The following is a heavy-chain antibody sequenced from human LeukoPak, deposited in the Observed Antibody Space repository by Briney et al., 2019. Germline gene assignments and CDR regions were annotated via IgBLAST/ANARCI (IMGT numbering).Heavy chain of an antibody. CDR1: GFTFSSYW. V-gene: IGHV3-7*01. D-gene: IGHD2-2*01. CDR2: IKQDGSEK. Sequence: GGSLRLSCAASGFTFSSYWTSWVRQAPGKGLEWVANIKQDGSEKYYVDSVKGRFTISRDNAKNSLYLQMNSLRAEDTAVYYCARGLVFDYWGQGTLVTVSS. J-gene: IGHJ4*02. CDR3: ARGLVFDY.